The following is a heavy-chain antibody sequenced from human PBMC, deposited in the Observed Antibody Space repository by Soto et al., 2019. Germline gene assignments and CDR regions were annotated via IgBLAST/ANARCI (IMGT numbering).Heavy chain of an antibody. V-gene: IGHV4-59*01. CDR1: GGSISSYY. D-gene: IGHD3-22*01. CDR3: GGKNYDSSGYFDY. J-gene: IGHJ4*02. CDR2: MYYSGST. Sequence: TLSLTCTVSGGSISSYYWIWIRQPPGKGLEWIGYMYYSGSTNYNPSLKSRVTISVDTSKNQFSLKLSSVTAADTAVYYCGGKNYDSSGYFDYWGQGTLVTVSS.